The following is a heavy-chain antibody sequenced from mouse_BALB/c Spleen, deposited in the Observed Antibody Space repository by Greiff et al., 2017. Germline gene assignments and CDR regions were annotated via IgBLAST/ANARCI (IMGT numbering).Heavy chain of an antibody. V-gene: IGHV5-6-5*01. CDR1: GFTFSSYA. D-gene: IGHD1-2*01. Sequence: EVMLVESGGGLVKPGGSLKLSCAASGFTFSSYAMSWVRQTPEKRLEWVASISSGGSTYYPDSVKGRFTISRDNARNILYLQMSSLRSEDTAMYYCARGVTTATLAYWGQGTLVTVSA. CDR3: ARGVTTATLAY. CDR2: ISSGGST. J-gene: IGHJ3*01.